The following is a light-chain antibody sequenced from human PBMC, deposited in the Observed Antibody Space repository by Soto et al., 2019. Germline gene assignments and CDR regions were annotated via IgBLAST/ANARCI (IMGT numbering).Light chain of an antibody. CDR3: QVWDSSSDLVV. CDR2: LDS. CDR1: KIGSKS. Sequence: SYELTQTPSVSVPPGKTARITCGGNKIGSKSVHWYQQKPGQAPVLVIYLDSDRPSGIPERFSGSNSGNTATLTISRVEAGDEADYYCQVWDSSSDLVVFGGGTKLTVL. V-gene: IGLV3-21*04. J-gene: IGLJ2*01.